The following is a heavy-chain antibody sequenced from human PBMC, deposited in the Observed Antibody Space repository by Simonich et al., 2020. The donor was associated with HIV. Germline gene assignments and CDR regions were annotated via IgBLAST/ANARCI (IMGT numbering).Heavy chain of an antibody. D-gene: IGHD6-19*01. J-gene: IGHJ4*02. CDR1: GFTFSSYE. CDR3: ARAAVSGTEGFDY. CDR2: MSSSCSTI. V-gene: IGHV3-48*03. Sequence: EVQLVESGGGLVQPGGSLRLSCAASGFTFSSYEMNWVRQAPGKGLGWVSYMSSSCSTIYYADSVKGRFTISRDNAKNSLYLQMNSLRAEDTAVYYCARAAVSGTEGFDYWGQGTLVTVSS.